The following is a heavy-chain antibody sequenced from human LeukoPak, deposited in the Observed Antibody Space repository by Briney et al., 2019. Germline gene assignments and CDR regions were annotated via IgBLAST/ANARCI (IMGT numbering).Heavy chain of an antibody. Sequence: GGSLRLSCAASGFTFSSYGMHWVRQAPGKGLEWVAVISYDGSNKYYADSVKGRFTISRDNSKNTLYLQMNSLRAEDTAVYYCAKGDLAGIVGAISPLDYWGQGTLVTVSS. CDR3: AKGDLAGIVGAISPLDY. J-gene: IGHJ4*02. D-gene: IGHD1-26*01. CDR2: ISYDGSNK. CDR1: GFTFSSYG. V-gene: IGHV3-30*18.